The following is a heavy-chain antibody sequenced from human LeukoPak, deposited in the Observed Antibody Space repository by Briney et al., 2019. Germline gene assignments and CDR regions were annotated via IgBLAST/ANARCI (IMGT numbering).Heavy chain of an antibody. V-gene: IGHV3-23*01. CDR1: EFTFSSYA. J-gene: IGHJ6*02. CDR2: ISGSGGST. CDR3: AKAGVGDYNYYYSGMDV. D-gene: IGHD4-17*01. Sequence: GGSLRLSCAASEFTFSSYAMSWVRQAPGKWLEWVSTISGSGGSTYYADSVKGRFTISRDNSKNTLYLQMNSLRVEDTAVYYCAKAGVGDYNYYYSGMDVWGQGTTVTVSS.